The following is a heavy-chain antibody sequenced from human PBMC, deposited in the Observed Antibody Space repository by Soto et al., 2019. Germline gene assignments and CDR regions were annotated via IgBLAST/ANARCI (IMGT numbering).Heavy chain of an antibody. Sequence: QVQLVESGGGVVQPGRSLRLSCAASGFTFSSYGMHWVRQAPGKGLEWVVVISYDGSNKYYADSVKGRFTISRDNSKNTLYLQMNSLRAEDTAVYYCALGGGQLATVVTGYWGQGTLVTVSS. CDR3: ALGGGQLATVVTGY. J-gene: IGHJ4*02. CDR1: GFTFSSYG. V-gene: IGHV3-30*03. CDR2: ISYDGSNK. D-gene: IGHD4-17*01.